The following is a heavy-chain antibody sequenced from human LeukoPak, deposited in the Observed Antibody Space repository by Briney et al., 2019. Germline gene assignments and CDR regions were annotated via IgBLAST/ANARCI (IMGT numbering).Heavy chain of an antibody. CDR1: GFTFSSYA. V-gene: IGHV3-23*01. CDR3: AKSVYYDSSGYYSYYYGMDV. D-gene: IGHD3-22*01. CDR2: ISGSGGST. Sequence: GGSLRLSCAASGFTFSSYAMSWVRQARGKGMEWGSAISGSGGSTYYADSVKGRFTISRDNSKNTLYLQMNSMRAEYTAVYYCAKSVYYDSSGYYSYYYGMDVWGQGTTVTVYS. J-gene: IGHJ6*02.